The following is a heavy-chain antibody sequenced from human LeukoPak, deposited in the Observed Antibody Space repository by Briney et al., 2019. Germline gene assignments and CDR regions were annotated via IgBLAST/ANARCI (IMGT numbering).Heavy chain of an antibody. CDR3: ARDNGSGYTKGYEHYYYYLDV. D-gene: IGHD3-3*02. Sequence: TASETLSLTCTVSGDSITDDYYTWIRQPAGKGLEWIGRIHSGGTTNYNPSLMSRVTLSIDKSKKYISLILTSVTAADTALYYCARDNGSGYTKGYEHYYYYLDVWGKGTTVTVSS. CDR1: GDSITDDY. CDR2: IHSGGTT. V-gene: IGHV4-4*07. J-gene: IGHJ6*03.